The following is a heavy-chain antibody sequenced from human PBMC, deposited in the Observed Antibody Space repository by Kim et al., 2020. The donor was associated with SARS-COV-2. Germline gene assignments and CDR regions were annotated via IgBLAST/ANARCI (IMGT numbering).Heavy chain of an antibody. D-gene: IGHD3-10*01. CDR1: GFTFSDYY. V-gene: IGHV3-11*06. CDR2: ISSSSSYT. CDR3: ARGHDYGSGSYYEDY. J-gene: IGHJ4*02. Sequence: GGSLRLSCAASGFTFSDYYMSWIRQAPGKGLEWVSYISSSSSYTNYADSVKGRFTISRDNAKNSLYLQMNSLRAEDTAVYHCARGHDYGSGSYYEDYWGQGTLVTVSS.